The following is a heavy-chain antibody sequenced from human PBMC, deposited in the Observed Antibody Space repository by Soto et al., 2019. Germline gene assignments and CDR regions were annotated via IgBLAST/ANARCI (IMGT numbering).Heavy chain of an antibody. Sequence: GGSLRLSCAASGFTFDDYAMHWVRQAPGKGLEWVSSISSSSSYIYYADSVKGRFTISRDNAKNSLYLQMNSLRAEDTAVYYCASAASTAYYDILPGVYYYYGMDVWGQGTTVTVSS. D-gene: IGHD3-9*01. CDR1: GFTFDDYA. V-gene: IGHV3-21*01. J-gene: IGHJ6*02. CDR2: ISSSSSYI. CDR3: ASAASTAYYDILPGVYYYYGMDV.